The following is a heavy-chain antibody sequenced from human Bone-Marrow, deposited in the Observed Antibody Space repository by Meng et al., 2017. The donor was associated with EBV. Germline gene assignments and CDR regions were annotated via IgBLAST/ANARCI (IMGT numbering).Heavy chain of an antibody. Sequence: VQLLTFGAEVKKPWSSGKVCCRTAGGTFRSDAVSWVRQAPGQGLESMGGLIPMVGAPHYAQKFQGRVTIIADESTSTHSMELNSLRSEDTAMYYCASESGRGFTPDYWGQGTLVTVSS. V-gene: IGHV1-69*01. CDR1: GGTFRSDA. J-gene: IGHJ4*02. D-gene: IGHD3-10*01. CDR2: LIPMVGAP. CDR3: ASESGRGFTPDY.